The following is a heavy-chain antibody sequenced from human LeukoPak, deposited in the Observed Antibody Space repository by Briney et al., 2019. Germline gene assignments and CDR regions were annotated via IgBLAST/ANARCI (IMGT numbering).Heavy chain of an antibody. CDR1: GGSISSYY. D-gene: IGHD5-18*01. CDR3: ARVARVSGYSVYYFDY. V-gene: IGHV4-59*01. CDR2: IYYSGST. J-gene: IGHJ4*02. Sequence: SETLSLTCTVSGGSISSYYWSWIRQPPGKGLEWIGYIYYSGSTNYNPSLKSRVTISVDTSKNQFSLKLSSVTAADTAVYYCARVARVSGYSVYYFDYWGQGTLVTVSS.